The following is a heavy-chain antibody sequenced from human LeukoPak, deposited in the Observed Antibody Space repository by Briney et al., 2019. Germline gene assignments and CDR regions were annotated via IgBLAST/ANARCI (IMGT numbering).Heavy chain of an antibody. D-gene: IGHD6-25*01. J-gene: IGHJ5*02. Sequence: ASGKVSCKASAGTFSSYAISWVRQAPGQWREWMGGIIPIFGTANYAQKFQGRVTITTDESTSTAYMELSSLRSEDTAVYYCARSARYNWFDPWGQGTLVTVSS. V-gene: IGHV1-69*05. CDR2: IIPIFGTA. CDR3: ARSARYNWFDP. CDR1: AGTFSSYA.